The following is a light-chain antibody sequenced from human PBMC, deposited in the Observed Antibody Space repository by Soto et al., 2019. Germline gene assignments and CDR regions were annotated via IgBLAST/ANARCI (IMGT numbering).Light chain of an antibody. CDR2: LNSDGSH. CDR3: QTWGTGIWV. Sequence: QPVLTQSPSASASLGASVKLTCTLSSGHSSYAIAWHQQQPEKGPRYLMRLNSDGSHTKGDGIPDRFSGSSSGAERYLTISSLQSEDDADYYCQTWGTGIWVFGGGTKLTVL. CDR1: SGHSSYA. V-gene: IGLV4-69*01. J-gene: IGLJ3*02.